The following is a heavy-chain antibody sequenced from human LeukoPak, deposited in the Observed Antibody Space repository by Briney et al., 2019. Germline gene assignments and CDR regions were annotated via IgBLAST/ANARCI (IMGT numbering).Heavy chain of an antibody. CDR1: GFTFSSYE. Sequence: PGGSLRLSCAASGFTFSSYEMNWVRQAPGKGLEWVSYISSSSSTIYYADSVKGRLTISRDNAKNSLYLQMNSLRAEDTAVYYCARKGQQLGYYYYYMDVWGKGTTVTVSS. V-gene: IGHV3-48*01. D-gene: IGHD6-13*01. J-gene: IGHJ6*03. CDR2: ISSSSSTI. CDR3: ARKGQQLGYYYYYMDV.